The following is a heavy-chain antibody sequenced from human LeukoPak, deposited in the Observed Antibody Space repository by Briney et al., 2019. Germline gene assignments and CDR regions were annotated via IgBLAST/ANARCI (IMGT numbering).Heavy chain of an antibody. J-gene: IGHJ4*02. CDR2: ISSSSYI. D-gene: IGHD5-18*01. CDR3: ARVTAMARNVGYYFDY. Sequence: GGSLRLSCAASGFTFSSYSMNWVRQAPGKGLEWGSSISSSSYIYYADSVTGRFTISRDNAKNSLYLQMNSLRAEDTAVYYCARVTAMARNVGYYFDYWGQGTLVTVSS. CDR1: GFTFSSYS. V-gene: IGHV3-21*01.